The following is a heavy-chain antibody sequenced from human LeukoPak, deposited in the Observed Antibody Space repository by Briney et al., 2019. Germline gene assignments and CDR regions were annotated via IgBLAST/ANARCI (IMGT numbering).Heavy chain of an antibody. D-gene: IGHD3-22*01. CDR2: ITYDCCGT. Sequence: GRCLRLFRAACVFLFNNYCLIGVSRASARGLEWVSAITYDCCGTPYADFVNGGFTISRDNPQNTLLLTMNSLIAGGAPLYFCAKGSSGYFADLWGQGTLVTVSS. J-gene: IGHJ5*02. V-gene: IGHV3-23*01. CDR1: VFLFNNYC. CDR3: AKGSSGYFADL.